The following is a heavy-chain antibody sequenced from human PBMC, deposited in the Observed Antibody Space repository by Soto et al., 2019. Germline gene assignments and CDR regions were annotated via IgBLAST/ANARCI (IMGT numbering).Heavy chain of an antibody. Sequence: SETLSLTCTVSGGSISSSSHYWGWIRQPPGKGLEWIGSIFYSGSTYYNPSLKSRVTISVDTSKNQFSLKLSSVTAADTAVYYCARRESYDILTGYYAFDYWGQGTLGTCSS. J-gene: IGHJ4*02. CDR2: IFYSGST. D-gene: IGHD3-9*01. CDR3: ARRESYDILTGYYAFDY. CDR1: GGSISSSSHY. V-gene: IGHV4-39*01.